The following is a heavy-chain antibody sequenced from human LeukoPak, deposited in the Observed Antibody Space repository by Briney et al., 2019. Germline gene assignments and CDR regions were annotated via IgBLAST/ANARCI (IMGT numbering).Heavy chain of an antibody. V-gene: IGHV3-7*01. CDR2: IKQDGSEK. CDR1: GFTFSSYW. Sequence: PGGSLRLSCAASGFTFSSYWMSWVRQAPGKGLEWVANIKQDGSEKYYVDSVKGRFTISRDNAKNSLYLQVNSLRAEDTAVYYYARDQPGYDFWSGYSPPRTDYMDVWGKGTTVTVSS. CDR3: ARDQPGYDFWSGYSPPRTDYMDV. D-gene: IGHD3-3*01. J-gene: IGHJ6*03.